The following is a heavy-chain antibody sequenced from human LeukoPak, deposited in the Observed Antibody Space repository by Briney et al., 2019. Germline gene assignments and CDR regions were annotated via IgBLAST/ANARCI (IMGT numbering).Heavy chain of an antibody. J-gene: IGHJ4*02. V-gene: IGHV4-4*07. CDR2: IYTGGST. Sequence: SETLSLTCTVSGGSISGFYWNWIRQAAGKGLEWIGRIYTGGSTDYNPSLKSRVTMSADTSKKQFSLKLRSVTAADTAAYYCAREPLDSPFDFWGQGTLVTVSS. CDR1: GGSISGFY. CDR3: AREPLDSPFDF. D-gene: IGHD1-1*01.